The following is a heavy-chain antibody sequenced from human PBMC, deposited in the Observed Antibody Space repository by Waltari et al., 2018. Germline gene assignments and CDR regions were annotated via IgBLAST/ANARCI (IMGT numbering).Heavy chain of an antibody. Sequence: QVQLQESGPRLVKPSETLSLTCTVSGGSISRYYWSWIRQPPGKGLEWIGYIYYSGSTSYNPSLKSRVTVSVDTSKNQLSLKLSSVTAADTAVYYCARGGAYCGGDCYPHLDYWGQGTLVTVSS. V-gene: IGHV4-59*01. D-gene: IGHD2-21*01. J-gene: IGHJ4*02. CDR2: IYYSGST. CDR1: GGSISRYY. CDR3: ARGGAYCGGDCYPHLDY.